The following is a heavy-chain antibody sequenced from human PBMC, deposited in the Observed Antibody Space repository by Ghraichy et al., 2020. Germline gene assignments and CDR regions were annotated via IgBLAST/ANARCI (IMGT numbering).Heavy chain of an antibody. J-gene: IGHJ3*02. Sequence: SQTLSLTCAISGDSVSSKSATWNWIRQSPSRGLEWLGRTYYTSKWFSEYAVSVQRRISINADTSRNQFSLQLNSVTAEDTAVYYCAQIKSPWGQNDAFDIWGQGTMVTVSS. V-gene: IGHV6-1*01. CDR3: AQIKSPWGQNDAFDI. D-gene: IGHD3-16*01. CDR2: TYYTSKWFS. CDR1: GDSVSSKSAT.